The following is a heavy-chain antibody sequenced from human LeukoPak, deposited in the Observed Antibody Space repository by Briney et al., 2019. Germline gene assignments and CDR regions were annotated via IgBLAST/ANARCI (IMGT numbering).Heavy chain of an antibody. CDR2: IIPILGIA. Sequence: SVKVSCKASGGTFSSYAISWVRQAPGQGLEWMGRIIPILGIANYAQKFQGRVTITADESTSTAYMELSSLRSEDTAVYYCAREITMIVVVITGLGAFDIWGQGTMVTVSS. CDR3: AREITMIVVVITGLGAFDI. CDR1: GGTFSSYA. J-gene: IGHJ3*02. D-gene: IGHD3-22*01. V-gene: IGHV1-69*04.